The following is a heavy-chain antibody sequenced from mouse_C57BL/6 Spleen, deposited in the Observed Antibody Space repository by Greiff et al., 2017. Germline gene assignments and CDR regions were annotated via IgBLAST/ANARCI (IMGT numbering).Heavy chain of an antibody. D-gene: IGHD1-1*01. CDR1: GYTFTSYW. CDR3: ARRGHYYGSSYERDYYAMDY. CDR2: INPSNGGT. J-gene: IGHJ4*01. Sequence: QVQLQQPGTELVKPGASVKLSCKASGYTFTSYWMHWVKQRPGQGLEWIGNINPSNGGTNYNEKFKSKATLTVDKSSSTAYMQLSSLTSEDSAVYYCARRGHYYGSSYERDYYAMDYWGQGTSVTVSS. V-gene: IGHV1-53*01.